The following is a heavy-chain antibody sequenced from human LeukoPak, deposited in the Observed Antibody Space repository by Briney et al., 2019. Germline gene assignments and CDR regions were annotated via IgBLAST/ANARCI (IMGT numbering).Heavy chain of an antibody. CDR3: ARDDASSSSFDY. CDR2: IYYSGST. J-gene: IGHJ4*02. D-gene: IGHD6-6*01. V-gene: IGHV4-61*01. CDR1: GGSVSSGSYY. Sequence: SETLSLTCAVSGGSVSSGSYYWSWIRQPPGKGLEWIGYIYYSGSTNYNPSLKSRVTISVDTSKSQFSLKLSSVTAADTAVYYCARDDASSSSFDYWGQGTLVPVSS.